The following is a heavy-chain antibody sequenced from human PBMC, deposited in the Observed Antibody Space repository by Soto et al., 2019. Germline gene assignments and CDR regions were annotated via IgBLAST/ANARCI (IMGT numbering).Heavy chain of an antibody. CDR3: SRDDEHVINCDLAY. D-gene: IGHD2-21*01. J-gene: IGHJ4*02. CDR1: GFNFNTYF. Sequence: QVQLVQSGGGVVQPGRSLRLSCAASGFNFNTYFMHWVRQAPGKGLEWVAMIFPNGRDKEYADSVKVLFTISIDNSNIMMYLLFDSLRPEIVVVYYCSRDDEHVINCDLAYWGQGALVTVSS. V-gene: IGHV3-30*03. CDR2: IFPNGRDK.